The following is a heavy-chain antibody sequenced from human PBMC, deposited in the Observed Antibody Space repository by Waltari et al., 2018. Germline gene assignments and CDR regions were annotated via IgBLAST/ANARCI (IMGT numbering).Heavy chain of an antibody. J-gene: IGHJ4*02. Sequence: QVPLVQSGGVVQMPGASVTLSCKVFGYFSPNSYISWVRLAPGQGLEWMGWISAYNANTQLAQSFQGRVTLTRDTSTRTAYMEMRSLTSDDTAVYYCAFLGLAGRWGTFDYWGQGTLVTVSS. V-gene: IGHV1-18*01. CDR1: GYFSPNSY. CDR2: ISAYNANT. D-gene: IGHD6-13*01. CDR3: AFLGLAGRWGTFDY.